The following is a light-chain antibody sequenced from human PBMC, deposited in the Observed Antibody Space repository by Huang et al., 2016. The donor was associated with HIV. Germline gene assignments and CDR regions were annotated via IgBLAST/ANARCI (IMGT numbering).Light chain of an antibody. CDR3: QQYNTFSWS. V-gene: IGKV1-5*03. Sequence: DIQMTQSHSTLSASVGDRVTITCRSSQYISSWLAWYQQKPGRAPKLLIYKASTLETGVPSRFSGSGSGAEFTLTISSLQPDDFATYYCQQYNTFSWSFGQGTKVEIK. J-gene: IGKJ1*01. CDR1: QYISSW. CDR2: KAS.